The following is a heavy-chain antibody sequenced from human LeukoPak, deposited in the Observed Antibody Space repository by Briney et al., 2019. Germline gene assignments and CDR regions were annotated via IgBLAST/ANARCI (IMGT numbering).Heavy chain of an antibody. CDR2: IYYSGST. Sequence: SETLSLTCTVSGGSISSGDYYWSWIRQPPGKGLEWIGYIYYSGSTYYNPSLKSRVTLSVHTSKNQFSLKLSSVTAADTAVYYCAREEWFDPWGQGTLVTVSS. CDR3: AREEWFDP. CDR1: GGSISSGDYY. J-gene: IGHJ5*02. V-gene: IGHV4-30-4*08.